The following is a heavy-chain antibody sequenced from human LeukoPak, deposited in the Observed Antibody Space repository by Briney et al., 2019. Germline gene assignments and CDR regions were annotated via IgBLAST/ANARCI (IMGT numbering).Heavy chain of an antibody. CDR3: ARMFGVVIGSGLDP. V-gene: IGHV4-59*01. CDR1: GFTFSSYA. Sequence: PGGSLRLSCAASGFTFSSYAMSWIRQPPGKGLEWIGYIYYSGSTNYNPSLKSRVTISVDTSKNQFSLKLSSVTAADTAVYYCARMFGVVIGSGLDPWGQGTLVTVSS. J-gene: IGHJ5*02. CDR2: IYYSGST. D-gene: IGHD3-3*01.